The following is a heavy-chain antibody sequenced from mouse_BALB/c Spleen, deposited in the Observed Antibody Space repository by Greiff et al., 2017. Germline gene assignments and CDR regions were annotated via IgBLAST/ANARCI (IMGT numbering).Heavy chain of an antibody. Sequence: EVQLVESGGGLVKPGGSLKLSCAASGFAFSSYDMSWVRQTPEKRLEWVAYISSGGGSTYYPDTVKGRFTISRDNAKNTLYLQMSSLKSEDTAMYYCARQRYDVEFAYWGQGTLVTVSA. CDR1: GFAFSSYD. V-gene: IGHV5-12-1*01. J-gene: IGHJ3*01. D-gene: IGHD2-14*01. CDR2: ISSGGGST. CDR3: ARQRYDVEFAY.